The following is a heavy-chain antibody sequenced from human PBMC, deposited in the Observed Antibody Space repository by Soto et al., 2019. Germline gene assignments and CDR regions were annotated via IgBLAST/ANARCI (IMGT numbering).Heavy chain of an antibody. CDR3: ASRNNDYGRWFDP. Sequence: PSETLSLTCTVSGGSISSGGYYWSWIRQHPGKGLEWIGYIYYSGSTYYNPSLKSRVTISVDTSKNQFSLKLSSVTAADTAVYYCASRNNDYGRWFDPWGQGTLVTVSS. J-gene: IGHJ5*02. V-gene: IGHV4-31*03. CDR2: IYYSGST. D-gene: IGHD4-17*01. CDR1: GGSISSGGYY.